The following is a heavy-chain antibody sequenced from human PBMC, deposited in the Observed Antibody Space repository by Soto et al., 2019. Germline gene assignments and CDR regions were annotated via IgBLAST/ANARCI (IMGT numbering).Heavy chain of an antibody. V-gene: IGHV4-39*01. CDR1: GGSISSSSYY. Sequence: QLQLQESGPGLVKPSETLSLTCTVSGGSISSSSYYWGWIRQPPGKGLEWIGSIYYSGSTYDNPFLQRRVTISGDTSTNQFSLKLTSVTAADTAVYDCASIKYGASVFDPWGQGTLVTVSS. J-gene: IGHJ5*02. D-gene: IGHD4-17*01. CDR3: ASIKYGASVFDP. CDR2: IYYSGST.